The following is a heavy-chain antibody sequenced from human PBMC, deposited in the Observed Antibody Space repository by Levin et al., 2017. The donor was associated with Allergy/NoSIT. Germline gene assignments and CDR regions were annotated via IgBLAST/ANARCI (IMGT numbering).Heavy chain of an antibody. J-gene: IGHJ4*02. CDR3: ARGPGQWFGELLNPFDY. D-gene: IGHD3-10*01. Sequence: PAASVKVSCKASGYTFTSYDINWVRQATGQGLEWMGWMNPNSGNTGYAQKFQGRVTMTRNTSISTAYMELSSLRSEDTAVYYCARGPGQWFGELLNPFDYWGQGTLVTVSS. V-gene: IGHV1-8*01. CDR2: MNPNSGNT. CDR1: GYTFTSYD.